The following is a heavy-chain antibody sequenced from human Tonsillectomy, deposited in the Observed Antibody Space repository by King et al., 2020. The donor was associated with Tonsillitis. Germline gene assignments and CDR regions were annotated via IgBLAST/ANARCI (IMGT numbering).Heavy chain of an antibody. J-gene: IGHJ6*02. CDR1: GFTFSDYY. D-gene: IGHD3-10*01. CDR3: GGAYYFGSGTYRIYYGLDV. V-gene: IGHV3-11*01. CDR2: ISGSGSTI. Sequence: VQLVESGGGLVKPGGSLRLSCAASGFTFSDYYMNWIRQAPGKGLEWVSYISGSGSTIYYADSVKGRFTISRDNAKNSLYLQMNSLRAEDTAVYYCGGAYYFGSGTYRIYYGLDVWGQGTTVTVSS.